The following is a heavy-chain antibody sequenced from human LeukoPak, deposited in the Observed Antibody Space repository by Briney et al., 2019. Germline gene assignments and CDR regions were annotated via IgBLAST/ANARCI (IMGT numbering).Heavy chain of an antibody. J-gene: IGHJ4*02. CDR1: GGTFSSYA. V-gene: IGHV1-2*02. Sequence: ASVKVSCKASGGTFSSYAISWVRQAPGQGLEWMGWINPNSGGTNYAQKFQGRVTMTRDTSISTAYMELSRLRSDDTAVYYCARRPDYDFWSGYYRTDYFDYWGQGTLVTVSS. CDR2: INPNSGGT. D-gene: IGHD3-3*01. CDR3: ARRPDYDFWSGYYRTDYFDY.